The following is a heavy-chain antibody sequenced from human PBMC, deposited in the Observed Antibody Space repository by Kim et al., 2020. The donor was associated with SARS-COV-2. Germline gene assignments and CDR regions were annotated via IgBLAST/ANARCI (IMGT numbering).Heavy chain of an antibody. J-gene: IGHJ4*02. D-gene: IGHD3-10*01. CDR3: ARGAYYGSGSFYY. V-gene: IGHV3-30*07. Sequence: YADSVKDRFTISRDNSKNTIYLQMNGLRAEDTAVYYCARGAYYGSGSFYYWGQGTLVTVSS.